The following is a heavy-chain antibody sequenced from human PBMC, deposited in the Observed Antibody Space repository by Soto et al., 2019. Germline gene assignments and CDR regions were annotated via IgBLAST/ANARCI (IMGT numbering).Heavy chain of an antibody. CDR3: ARDRVAAASWFDP. J-gene: IGHJ5*02. V-gene: IGHV1-69*13. D-gene: IGHD6-13*01. Sequence: SVKVSCKASGGTFSSYAISWVRQAPGQGLEWMGGIIPIFGTANYAQKFQGRVTITADESTSTAYMELSSLRSEDTAVYYCARDRVAAASWFDPWGQGTLVTVSS. CDR1: GGTFSSYA. CDR2: IIPIFGTA.